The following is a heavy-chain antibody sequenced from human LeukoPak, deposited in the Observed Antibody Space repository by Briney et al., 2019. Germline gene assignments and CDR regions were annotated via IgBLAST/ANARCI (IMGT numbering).Heavy chain of an antibody. D-gene: IGHD3-9*01. J-gene: IGHJ4*02. CDR3: ASSGYPAANDY. CDR1: GGSISSSSYY. V-gene: IGHV4-39*07. Sequence: SETLSLTCTVSGGSISSSSYYWGWIRQPPGKGLEWIGSIYYSGSTYYNPSLKSRVTISVDTSKNQFSLKLSSVTAADTAVYYCASSGYPAANDYWGQGTLVTVSS. CDR2: IYYSGST.